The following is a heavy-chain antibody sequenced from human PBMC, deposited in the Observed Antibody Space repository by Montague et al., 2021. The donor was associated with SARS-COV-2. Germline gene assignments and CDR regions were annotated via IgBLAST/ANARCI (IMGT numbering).Heavy chain of an antibody. CDR1: GDSISRYY. Sequence: SETLSLTCSVSGDSISRYYWSWIRQSDAKGLEWIGRIYTGGYVNYNPALQSRVSMSVDTSKSQVSLNVASVTAADTAVYYCARAIWHLDVWGRGILVTVSS. J-gene: IGHJ2*01. CDR2: IYTGGYV. CDR3: ARAIWHLDV. V-gene: IGHV4-4*07.